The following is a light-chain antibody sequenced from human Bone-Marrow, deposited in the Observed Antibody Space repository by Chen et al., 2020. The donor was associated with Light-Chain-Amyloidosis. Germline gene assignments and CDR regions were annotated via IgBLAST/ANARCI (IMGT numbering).Light chain of an antibody. CDR1: QSVSSRF. V-gene: IGKV3-20*01. Sequence: EIVLTQSPATLSLSPGERATLSCGASQSVSSRFFAWYQQKPGQAPRLLIYGVSSRATGIPDRVSGSGSGTDFTLTISRLEPEDFAVYYCQQYGSSPWTFGQGTKVEIK. CDR2: GVS. J-gene: IGKJ1*01. CDR3: QQYGSSPWT.